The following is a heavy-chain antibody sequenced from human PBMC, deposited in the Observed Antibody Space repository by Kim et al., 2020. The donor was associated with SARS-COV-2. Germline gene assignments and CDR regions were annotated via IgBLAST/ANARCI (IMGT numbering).Heavy chain of an antibody. CDR3: ARDGTYRLEN. Sequence: LSLTCAASGFIVSSNHMTWVRQAPGKGLEWVSIIYADGRTFYADSVEGRFTISRDSSKNTLYLQMNSLRADDTAVYYCARDGTYRLENWGQGTLITV. D-gene: IGHD1-26*01. J-gene: IGHJ4*02. CDR2: IYADGRT. CDR1: GFIVSSNH. V-gene: IGHV3-53*01.